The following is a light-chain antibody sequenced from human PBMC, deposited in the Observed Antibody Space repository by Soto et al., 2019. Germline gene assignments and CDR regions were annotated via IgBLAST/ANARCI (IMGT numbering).Light chain of an antibody. J-gene: IGLJ3*02. V-gene: IGLV1-51*01. CDR1: TSNIGNNY. Sequence: QSVLTQPPSVAGAPGQKVTISCSGSTSNIGNNYVSWYQQLPGTAPKFLMYANNQRPSGIPDRFDGSKSGTSATLGITGLQTGDEADYYCATWVGGLSAGVFGGGTKLTVL. CDR3: ATWVGGLSAGV. CDR2: ANN.